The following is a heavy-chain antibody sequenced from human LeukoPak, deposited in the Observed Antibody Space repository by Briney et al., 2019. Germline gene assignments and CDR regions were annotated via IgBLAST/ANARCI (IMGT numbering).Heavy chain of an antibody. Sequence: GGSLRLSCAASGFTFSSYAMSRVRQAPGKGLEWVSTISDSGGSTYYADSVKGRFTISRDNSKNTLFLQMNSLRAEDTTVYHCAKEDKYGDYEAVDYWGQGALVTVSS. CDR3: AKEDKYGDYEAVDY. D-gene: IGHD4-17*01. V-gene: IGHV3-23*01. CDR2: ISDSGGST. CDR1: GFTFSSYA. J-gene: IGHJ4*02.